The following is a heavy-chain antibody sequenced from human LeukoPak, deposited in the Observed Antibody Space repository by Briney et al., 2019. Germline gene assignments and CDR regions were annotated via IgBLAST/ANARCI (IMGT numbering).Heavy chain of an antibody. V-gene: IGHV4-61*01. D-gene: IGHD3-10*01. CDR3: ARVEWFGELSPFDI. J-gene: IGHJ3*02. Sequence: PSETLSLTCTVSGGSVSSGTYYWRWIRQPSGEGLEWIGYIYYSGSTNYNPSLKSRVTISVDTSKNQFSLKLSSVTAADTAVYYCARVEWFGELSPFDIWGQGTMVTVSS. CDR2: IYYSGST. CDR1: GGSVSSGTYY.